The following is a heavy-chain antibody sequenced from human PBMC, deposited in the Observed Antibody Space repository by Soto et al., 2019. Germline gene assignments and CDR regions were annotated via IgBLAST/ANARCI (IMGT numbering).Heavy chain of an antibody. CDR1: GGSISSGGYY. V-gene: IGHV4-31*03. D-gene: IGHD4-17*01. Sequence: SETLSLTCTVSGGSISSGGYYWSWIRQHPGKGLEWIGYIYYSGSTYYNPSLKSRVTISVDTSKNQFSLKLSSVTAADTAVYYCARASTTVTTMGLPMRPSFDYWGQGTLVTVSS. J-gene: IGHJ4*02. CDR2: IYYSGST. CDR3: ARASTTVTTMGLPMRPSFDY.